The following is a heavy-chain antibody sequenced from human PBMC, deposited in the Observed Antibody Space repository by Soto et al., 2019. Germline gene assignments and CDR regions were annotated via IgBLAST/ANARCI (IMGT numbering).Heavy chain of an antibody. Sequence: QVQLVESGGGVVQPGRSLRLSFAASGFTFSSYAMHWVRQAPGKGLEWVAVISYDGSNKYYADPVKGRFTISRDNSKNTLYLQMNSLRAEDTAVYYCASAPTTVVTPYYFDYWGQGTLVTVSS. V-gene: IGHV3-30-3*01. D-gene: IGHD4-17*01. CDR3: ASAPTTVVTPYYFDY. J-gene: IGHJ4*02. CDR2: ISYDGSNK. CDR1: GFTFSSYA.